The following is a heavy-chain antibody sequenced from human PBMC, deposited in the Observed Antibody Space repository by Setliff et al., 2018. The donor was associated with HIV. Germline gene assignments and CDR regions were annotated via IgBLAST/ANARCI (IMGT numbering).Heavy chain of an antibody. CDR2: VYTTGGT. Sequence: LSLTCAVYGGSFSGYYWIWIRQPAGKGLEWIGHVYTTGGTNYNPSLESRLTISVDTSRNQFSLRLSSVTAADTAVYYCARAPTGVTNAFDIWGQGTMVTVSS. CDR1: GGSFSGYY. CDR3: ARAPTGVTNAFDI. V-gene: IGHV4-59*10. J-gene: IGHJ3*02. D-gene: IGHD2-8*02.